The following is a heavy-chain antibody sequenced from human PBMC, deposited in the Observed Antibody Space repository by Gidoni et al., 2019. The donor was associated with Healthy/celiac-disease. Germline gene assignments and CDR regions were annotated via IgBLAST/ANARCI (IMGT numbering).Heavy chain of an antibody. CDR2: ISGSGGST. D-gene: IGHD4-17*01. CDR1: GFTFSSYA. Sequence: EVQLLESVGGLVQPGGSLRLSCAASGFTFSSYAMSWVRQAPGKGLEWVSAISGSGGSTYYADSVKGRFTISRDNSKNTLYLQMNSLRAEDTAVYYCAKDPDYGGNFWYFDLWGRGTLVTVSS. J-gene: IGHJ2*01. V-gene: IGHV3-23*01. CDR3: AKDPDYGGNFWYFDL.